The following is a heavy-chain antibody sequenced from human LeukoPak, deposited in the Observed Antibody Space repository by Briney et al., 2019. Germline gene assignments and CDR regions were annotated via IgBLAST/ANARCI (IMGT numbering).Heavy chain of an antibody. CDR3: ARDGVIVVVPAAIDY. J-gene: IGHJ4*02. CDR1: GFTFSSYS. Sequence: GGSLRLSCAASGFTFSSYSVNWVRQAPGKGLEWVSSISSSSSYIYYADSVKGRFTISRDNAKNSLYLQMNSLRAEDTAVYYCARDGVIVVVPAAIDYWGQGTLVTVSS. V-gene: IGHV3-21*01. CDR2: ISSSSSYI. D-gene: IGHD2-2*01.